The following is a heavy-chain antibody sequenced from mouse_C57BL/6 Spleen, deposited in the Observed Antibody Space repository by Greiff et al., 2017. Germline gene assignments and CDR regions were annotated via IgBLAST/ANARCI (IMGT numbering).Heavy chain of an antibody. CDR2: IYPGRGNT. CDR3: ARGGWDDAMDY. D-gene: IGHD4-1*01. Sequence: VKLMESGAELVRPGASVKLSCKASGYTFTDYYINWVKQRPGQGLEWIASIYPGRGNTYYNEKFKGKATLTAEKSTSTAYMQLRSLTSEDSAVYFCARGGWDDAMDYWGQGTSVTVSS. CDR1: GYTFTDYY. J-gene: IGHJ4*01. V-gene: IGHV1-76*01.